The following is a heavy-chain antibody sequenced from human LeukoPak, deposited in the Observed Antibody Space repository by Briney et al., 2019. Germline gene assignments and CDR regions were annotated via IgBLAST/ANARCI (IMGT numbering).Heavy chain of an antibody. J-gene: IGHJ4*02. Sequence: GGSLRLSCAASGFTFSNYAMSWVRQAPGKGPEWVSTIGGTGGTTYYADSVKGRFTVSRDNSKNTLFLQMNNLRADDAAVYYCARGGAAGSFDYWGQGTLVTVSS. CDR2: IGGTGGTT. CDR3: ARGGAAGSFDY. CDR1: GFTFSNYA. V-gene: IGHV3-23*01. D-gene: IGHD6-13*01.